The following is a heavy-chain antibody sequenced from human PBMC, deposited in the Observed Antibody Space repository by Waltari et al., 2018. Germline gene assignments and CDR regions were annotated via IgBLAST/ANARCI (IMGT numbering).Heavy chain of an antibody. J-gene: IGHJ4*02. V-gene: IGHV3-21*03. CDR1: GFAFSSYS. D-gene: IGHD6-6*01. Sequence: EVQLVESGGGLVTPGGSLRLSWAASGFAFSSYSMNWVRRAPGKGLEWVSSISSSSSYIYYADTVKGRFTITRDNAKNSLYLQMNSLKTEDTAVYYCISSGDYSSSDPDYWGQGTLVTVSS. CDR2: ISSSSSYI. CDR3: ISSGDYSSSDPDY.